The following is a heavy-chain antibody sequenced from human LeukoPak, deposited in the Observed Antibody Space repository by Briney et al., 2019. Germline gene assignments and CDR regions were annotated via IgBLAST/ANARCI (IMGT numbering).Heavy chain of an antibody. Sequence: GGSLRLSCAASGYTFSSYAMSWVRQAPGKGLEWVSVISGRGGRTYYADSVKGRFTISRDTSKNTLYLQMNSQRVEHTAVCYCAKDPWLDRGDVFDIWGQGTMVTVSS. CDR1: GYTFSSYA. D-gene: IGHD5-24*01. CDR2: ISGRGGRT. CDR3: AKDPWLDRGDVFDI. V-gene: IGHV3-23*01. J-gene: IGHJ3*02.